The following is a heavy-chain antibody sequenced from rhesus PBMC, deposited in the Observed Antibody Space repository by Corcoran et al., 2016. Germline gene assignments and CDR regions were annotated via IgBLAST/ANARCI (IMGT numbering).Heavy chain of an antibody. Sequence: QVQLQESGPGLVKPSETLSLTRAVSGGSISSNYWSWIRQPPGKGLEWIGRIYGSSGSHSSNPSLTSRVTISADTSKNQFSLKLSSVTAADTAVYYCARGGSYGSTPFDYWGQGVLVTVSS. V-gene: IGHV4-147*01. D-gene: IGHD4-29*01. CDR1: GGSISSNY. J-gene: IGHJ4*01. CDR3: ARGGSYGSTPFDY. CDR2: IYGSSGSH.